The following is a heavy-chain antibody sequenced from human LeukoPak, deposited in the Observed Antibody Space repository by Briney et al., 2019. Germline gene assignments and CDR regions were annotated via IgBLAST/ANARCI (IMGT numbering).Heavy chain of an antibody. CDR1: GFTFSSYS. CDR2: ISSRSSTI. CDR3: ARGSATEIDY. Sequence: GGSLRLYCAASGFTFSSYSMNWVRQAPGKGLEWVSYISSRSSTIYYADSVKGRFTISRDNAKNSLYLQMNSLRDEDTAVYYCARGSATEIDYWGQGTLVTVSS. V-gene: IGHV3-48*02. J-gene: IGHJ4*02.